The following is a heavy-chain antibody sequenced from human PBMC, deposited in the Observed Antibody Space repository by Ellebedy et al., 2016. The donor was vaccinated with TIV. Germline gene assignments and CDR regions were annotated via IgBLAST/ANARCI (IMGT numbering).Heavy chain of an antibody. CDR2: LTSGTPTV. Sequence: GESLKISCAASGFTFSSFHMNWVRQAPGKGLEWVSFLTSGTPTVYYADPVKGRFTISRDNAKNSLYLQMNSLRAEDTAVYYCAREWAMVRGYFDYWGQGTLVTVSS. CDR3: AREWAMVRGYFDY. J-gene: IGHJ4*02. V-gene: IGHV3-48*04. D-gene: IGHD3-10*01. CDR1: GFTFSSFH.